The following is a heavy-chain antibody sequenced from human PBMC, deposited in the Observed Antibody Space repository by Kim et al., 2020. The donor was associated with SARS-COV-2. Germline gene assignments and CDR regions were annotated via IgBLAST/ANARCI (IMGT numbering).Heavy chain of an antibody. CDR3: ARVGLLGAYNMDV. CDR2: IRNSGSTI. Sequence: GGSLRLSYVVSGLSFSGYDMNWVRQAPGKGLEWVSYIRNSGSTIWYAHSVKGRFTISRDNAKNSLYLQMNSLSDEDTAVYYCARVGLLGAYNMDVWGQGTTVTVSS. D-gene: IGHD3-16*01. J-gene: IGHJ6*02. CDR1: GLSFSGYD. V-gene: IGHV3-48*02.